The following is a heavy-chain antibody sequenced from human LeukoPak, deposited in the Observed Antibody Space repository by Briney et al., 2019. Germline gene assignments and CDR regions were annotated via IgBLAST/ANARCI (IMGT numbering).Heavy chain of an antibody. CDR3: ARVFTDNSSYISNIDV. CDR2: INHSGST. D-gene: IGHD2-15*01. V-gene: IGHV4-34*01. CDR1: GGSFSGYY. Sequence: SETLSLTCAVYGGSFSGYYWSWIRQPPGKGLEWIGEINHSGSTNYNPSLKSRVTISVDTSKNQFSLKLSSVTAADTAVYYCARVFTDNSSYISNIDVWGKGTTVTDSS. J-gene: IGHJ6*03.